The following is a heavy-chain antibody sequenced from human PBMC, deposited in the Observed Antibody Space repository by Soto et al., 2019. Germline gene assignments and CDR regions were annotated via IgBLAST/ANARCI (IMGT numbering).Heavy chain of an antibody. CDR1: RVAFSKFI. Sequence: GASVKVSCKASRVAFSKFIVTWVRQAPGLGREWVGGIIPIFGTANYAQKFQGRVTITADESTSTSYMEVNNLRSEDTAVYYCAKVRYSSPMGYYYGMDVWGQGXTVTVYS. V-gene: IGHV1-69*13. CDR3: AKVRYSSPMGYYYGMDV. J-gene: IGHJ6*02. CDR2: IIPIFGTA. D-gene: IGHD6-19*01.